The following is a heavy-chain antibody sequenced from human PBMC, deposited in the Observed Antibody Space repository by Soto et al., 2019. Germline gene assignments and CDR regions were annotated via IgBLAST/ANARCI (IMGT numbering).Heavy chain of an antibody. V-gene: IGHV4-31*03. D-gene: IGHD2-21*02. CDR3: ARLGTAYCGGDCSDY. CDR2: IYYSGST. CDR1: GGSISSGGYY. J-gene: IGHJ4*02. Sequence: QVQLQESGPGLVKPSQTLSLTCTVSGGSISSGGYYWSWIRQHPGKGLEWIGYIYYSGSTYYNPSLNSRVTITVDTSKNQFSLKLRSVTAADTDVYYCARLGTAYCGGDCSDYWGQGTMVTVSS.